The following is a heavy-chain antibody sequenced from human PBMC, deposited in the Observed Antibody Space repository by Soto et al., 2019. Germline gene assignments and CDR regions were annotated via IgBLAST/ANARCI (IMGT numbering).Heavy chain of an antibody. CDR2: INPNSGGT. CDR3: ARGLDYYDSSGSYFDY. J-gene: IGHJ4*02. CDR1: GYTFTGYY. V-gene: IGHV1-2*04. Sequence: VSVKVSCKASGYTFTGYYMHWVRQAPGQGLEWMGWINPNSGGTNYAQKFQGWVTMTRDTSISTAYMELSRLRSDDTAVYYCARGLDYYDSSGSYFDYWGQGTLVTVSS. D-gene: IGHD3-22*01.